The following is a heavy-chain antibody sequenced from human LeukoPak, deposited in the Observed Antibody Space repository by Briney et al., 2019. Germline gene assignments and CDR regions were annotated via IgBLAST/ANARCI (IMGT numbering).Heavy chain of an antibody. CDR3: ARTGGDCSSGLCYYAMDV. J-gene: IGHJ6*02. Sequence: SETLSLTCTVSGGSISSYYWSWIRQPPGKGLEWIGYIYYSGSTNYNPSLKSRVTISVDTSKNQFSLKLSSVTAADTAVYYCARTGGDCSSGLCYYAMDVWGQGTTVTVSS. CDR2: IYYSGST. D-gene: IGHD2-21*02. CDR1: GGSISSYY. V-gene: IGHV4-59*08.